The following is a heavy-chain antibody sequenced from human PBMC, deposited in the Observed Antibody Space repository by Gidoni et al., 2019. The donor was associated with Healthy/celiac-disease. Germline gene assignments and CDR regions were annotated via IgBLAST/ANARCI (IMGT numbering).Heavy chain of an antibody. V-gene: IGHV1-8*01. CDR1: GYTFTSYD. Sequence: QVQLVQSGAEVKQPGASVKVYCKASGYTFTSYDIHWVRQATGQGLEWMGWMKPNSCNTGYAQKFQGRVTMTRNTSISTAYMELSSLRSEDTAVYYCASAARGSSEDWFDPWGQGTLVTVSS. J-gene: IGHJ5*02. CDR3: ASAARGSSEDWFDP. CDR2: MKPNSCNT. D-gene: IGHD6-13*01.